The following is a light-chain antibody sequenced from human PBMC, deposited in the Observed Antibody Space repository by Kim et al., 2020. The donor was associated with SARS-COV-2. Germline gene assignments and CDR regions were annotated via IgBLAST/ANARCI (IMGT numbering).Light chain of an antibody. CDR2: AAS. Sequence: GSPGERVTLSCRASQSVRNNLAWYQQNLGQAPRLLIYAASNRATGIPARFSASESGTEFTLTISSLQSEDFAVYYCQQYDTWPLTFGGGTKVDIK. CDR3: QQYDTWPLT. V-gene: IGKV3-15*01. CDR1: QSVRNN. J-gene: IGKJ4*01.